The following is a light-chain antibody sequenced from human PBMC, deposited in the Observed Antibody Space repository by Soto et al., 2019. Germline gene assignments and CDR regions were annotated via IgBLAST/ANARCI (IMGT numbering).Light chain of an antibody. CDR2: GAS. V-gene: IGKV3-15*01. Sequence: EIVMTHSPATLSVSPGERATLSCRASQSVRDNLAWYQQKPGQAPRLLIYGASTRATGIPARFSGSGSGTEFTLTINSLQSEDFVLYFCQQSNNWPYTFGQGTKLEIK. CDR1: QSVRDN. CDR3: QQSNNWPYT. J-gene: IGKJ2*01.